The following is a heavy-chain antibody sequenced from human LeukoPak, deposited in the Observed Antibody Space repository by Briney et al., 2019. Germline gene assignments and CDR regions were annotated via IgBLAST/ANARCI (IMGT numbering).Heavy chain of an antibody. CDR2: ISGSGGST. V-gene: IGHV3-23*01. Sequence: GGSLRLSCAASGFSFSSYAMSWVRQAPGKGLEWVSAISGSGGSTYYADSVKGRFTISRDNSKNTLYLQMNSLRAEDTAVYYCAKGRVDYYGSGSYYSTDPWGQGTLVTVSS. CDR3: AKGRVDYYGSGSYYSTDP. D-gene: IGHD3-10*01. J-gene: IGHJ5*02. CDR1: GFSFSSYA.